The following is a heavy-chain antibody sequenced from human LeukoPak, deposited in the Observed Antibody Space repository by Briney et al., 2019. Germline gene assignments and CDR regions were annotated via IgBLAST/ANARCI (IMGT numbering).Heavy chain of an antibody. CDR2: ISGYNGVT. V-gene: IGHV1-18*01. CDR1: GYTFTTYG. CDR3: ARAYCSSASCPTARYWYFDL. Sequence: ASVKVSCKASGYTFTTYGVSGVRQAPGQGLEWMGWISGYNGVTNYAQKLQGRVTMTTDTSTATAYMELRSLRSDDTAVYYCARAYCSSASCPTARYWYFDLWGRGTLVTVSS. D-gene: IGHD2-2*01. J-gene: IGHJ2*01.